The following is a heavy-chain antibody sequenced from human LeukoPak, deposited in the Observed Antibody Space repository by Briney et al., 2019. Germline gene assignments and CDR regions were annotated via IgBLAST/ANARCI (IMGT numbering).Heavy chain of an antibody. CDR2: IYHSGST. D-gene: IGHD6-19*01. CDR1: GGSISSSNW. Sequence: SETLSLTCAVSGGSISSSNWWSWVRQPPGRGLEWIGEIYHSGSTNYNPSLKSRVTISVDKSKNQFSLKLSSVTAADTAVYYCARNSPSGWSYDYWGQGTLVTVSS. J-gene: IGHJ4*02. V-gene: IGHV4-4*02. CDR3: ARNSPSGWSYDY.